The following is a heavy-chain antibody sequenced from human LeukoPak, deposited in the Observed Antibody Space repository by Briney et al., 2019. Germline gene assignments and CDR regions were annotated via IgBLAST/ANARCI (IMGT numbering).Heavy chain of an antibody. Sequence: EASVTVSCKASGYTFTSYGISWVRQAPGQGLEWMGWISAYNGNTNYAQKLQGRVTMTTDTSTSTAYMELRSLRSDDTAVYYCARSHYHSSSWYAFRYFDLWGRGTLVTVSS. D-gene: IGHD6-13*01. CDR1: GYTFTSYG. J-gene: IGHJ2*01. CDR3: ARSHYHSSSWYAFRYFDL. CDR2: ISAYNGNT. V-gene: IGHV1-18*01.